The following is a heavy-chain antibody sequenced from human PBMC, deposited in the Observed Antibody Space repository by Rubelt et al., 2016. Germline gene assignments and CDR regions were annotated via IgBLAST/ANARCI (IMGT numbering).Heavy chain of an antibody. CDR2: ISYDGSNK. CDR1: GFTFSSYA. V-gene: IGHV3-30*04. Sequence: QVQLVESGGGVVQPGRSLRLSCAASGFTFSSYAMHWVRQAPGKGLEWVAVISYDGSNKYYADSVKGRFTISRVNSKNPLYLRMNCLRAEDTAVYYCARERGIREFDYWGQGTLVTVSS. CDR3: ARERGIREFDY. J-gene: IGHJ4*02. D-gene: IGHD3-16*01.